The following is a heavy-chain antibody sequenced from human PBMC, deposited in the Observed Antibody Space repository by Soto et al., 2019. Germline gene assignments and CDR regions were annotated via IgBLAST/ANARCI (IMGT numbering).Heavy chain of an antibody. CDR1: GFTFGTSA. J-gene: IGHJ6*02. V-gene: IGHV3-23*01. Sequence: EVKLLESGGGLVQPGGSLRLSCAASGFTFGTSAMSWVRLAPGKGLEWVSALSGSGGRTYYADSVKGRFTISRDNSTNTLYLQMNSLRAEDTAIYHCAKGPTIFGVVISYSFYYGLDVWGQGTTVTVSS. CDR2: LSGSGGRT. D-gene: IGHD3-3*01. CDR3: AKGPTIFGVVISYSFYYGLDV.